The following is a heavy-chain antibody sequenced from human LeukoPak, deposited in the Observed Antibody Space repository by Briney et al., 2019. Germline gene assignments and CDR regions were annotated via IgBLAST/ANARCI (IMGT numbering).Heavy chain of an antibody. CDR3: ARALSLWLSNFDY. D-gene: IGHD5-18*01. CDR2: ISYDGSNK. CDR1: GFTFSSYA. Sequence: PGRSLRLSCAASGFTFSSYAMHWVRQAPGKGLEWVAVISYDGSNKYYADSVKGRFTISRDNSKNTLYLQMNSLRAEDTAVYYCARALSLWLSNFDYWGQGTLVTVSS. J-gene: IGHJ4*02. V-gene: IGHV3-30*04.